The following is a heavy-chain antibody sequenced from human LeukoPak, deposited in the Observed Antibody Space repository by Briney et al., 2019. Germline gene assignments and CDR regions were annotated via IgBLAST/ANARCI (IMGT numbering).Heavy chain of an antibody. V-gene: IGHV4-59*12. CDR1: GGSISSYY. Sequence: SETLSLTCTVSGGSISSYYWSWIRQPPGKGLEWIGYIYYSGSTNYNPSLKSRVTISVDTSKNQFSLKLSSVTAADTAVYYCALRAMVRGVAPFYYYYGMDVWGQGTTVTVSS. CDR3: ALRAMVRGVAPFYYYYGMDV. CDR2: IYYSGST. D-gene: IGHD3-10*01. J-gene: IGHJ6*02.